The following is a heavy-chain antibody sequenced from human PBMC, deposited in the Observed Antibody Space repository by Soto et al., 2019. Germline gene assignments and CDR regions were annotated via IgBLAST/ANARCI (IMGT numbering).Heavy chain of an antibody. J-gene: IGHJ4*02. CDR3: ARAYCSSTSCPFDY. D-gene: IGHD2-2*01. CDR1: GGTFSSYA. V-gene: IGHV1-69*01. Sequence: QVQLVQSGAEVKKPGSSVKVSCKASGGTFSSYAISWVRQALGQGLEWMGGIIPIFGTANYAQKFQGRVTITADESTSTAYMELSSLRSEDTAVYYCARAYCSSTSCPFDYWGQGTLVTVSS. CDR2: IIPIFGTA.